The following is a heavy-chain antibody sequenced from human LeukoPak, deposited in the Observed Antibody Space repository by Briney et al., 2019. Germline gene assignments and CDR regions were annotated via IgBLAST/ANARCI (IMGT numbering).Heavy chain of an antibody. D-gene: IGHD1-26*01. V-gene: IGHV1-2*06. CDR2: INPNSGAT. Sequence: ASVKVSCKASGYTFTVYFIHWVRQAPGQGLEWMGRINPNSGATDYAQKFQGRVTMTRDTSISTAYMELSSLRSDDTAVYYCAKIGSSHDFDYWGQGTLITVSS. CDR1: GYTFTVYF. J-gene: IGHJ4*02. CDR3: AKIGSSHDFDY.